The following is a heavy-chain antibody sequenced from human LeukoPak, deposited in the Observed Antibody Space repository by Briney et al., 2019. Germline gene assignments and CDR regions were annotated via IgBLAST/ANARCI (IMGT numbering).Heavy chain of an antibody. CDR3: ARDRGSCRAFEI. CDR1: GFTFNSYA. CDR2: ISSSSSYI. D-gene: IGHD1-26*01. J-gene: IGHJ3*02. Sequence: RGGSERLCCTASGFTFNSYAMNWARQAPGKGLEWVSSISSSSSYIYYADSVKGRFTISRDNANNSLYLQMNSLRAEDTAVFYCARDRGSCRAFEIWGGGTGVSVSS. V-gene: IGHV3-21*01.